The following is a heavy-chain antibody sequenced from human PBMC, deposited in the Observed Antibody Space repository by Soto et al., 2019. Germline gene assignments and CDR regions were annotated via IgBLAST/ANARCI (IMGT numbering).Heavy chain of an antibody. CDR2: ISGSGGST. J-gene: IGHJ4*02. CDR3: AQWAGSIVGALDS. D-gene: IGHD1-26*01. Sequence: EVQLLESGGGLVQPGGSLRLSCAASGFTFSDFAMNWVRQAPGKGLEWVSTISGSGGSTYYADSVKGRFTISRDNSKNTRYLQMNSLRTEDPAVSYCAQWAGSIVGALDSWCQGPLVIFS. CDR1: GFTFSDFA. V-gene: IGHV3-23*01.